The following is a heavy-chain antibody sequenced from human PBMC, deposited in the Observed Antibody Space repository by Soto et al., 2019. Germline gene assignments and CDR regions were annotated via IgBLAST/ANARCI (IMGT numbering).Heavy chain of an antibody. CDR2: IYYSGNT. Sequence: SETLSLTCTVSGGSVSSGSYYWSWIRQPPGKGLEWIGYIYYSGNTNYNPSLKSRVTISVDTSKNQFSLNLSSVTAADTAVYFCASGPSGSGLFGYWGQGTLVTVSS. J-gene: IGHJ4*02. CDR1: GGSVSSGSYY. V-gene: IGHV4-61*01. CDR3: ASGPSGSGLFGY. D-gene: IGHD3-10*01.